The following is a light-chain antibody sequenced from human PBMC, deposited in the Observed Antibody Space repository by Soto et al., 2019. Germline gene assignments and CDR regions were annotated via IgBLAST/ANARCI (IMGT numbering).Light chain of an antibody. CDR1: SSDVGSSNF. V-gene: IGLV2-23*01. Sequence: QSALTQPASVSGSPRQSITISCTGGSSDVGSSNFVSWYQQHPGKAPKLIIYEGTRRPSGVSGCFSGSKSGNTASLTISGLQAEDEADYYCCSFPGSSTFYLFGTGTKLTVL. CDR2: EGT. J-gene: IGLJ1*01. CDR3: CSFPGSSTFYL.